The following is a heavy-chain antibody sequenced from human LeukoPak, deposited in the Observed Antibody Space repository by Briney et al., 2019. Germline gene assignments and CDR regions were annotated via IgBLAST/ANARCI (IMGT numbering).Heavy chain of an antibody. CDR1: GFTFSSYG. J-gene: IGHJ4*02. CDR3: AKDAPYCSGGSCYSVFDY. CDR2: IRYDGSNK. V-gene: IGHV3-30*02. D-gene: IGHD2-15*01. Sequence: GGSLRLSCAVSGFTFSSYGMHWVRQGPGKGLEWVAFIRYDGSNKYYADSVKGRFTISRDNSKNTLYLQMNSLRAEDTAVYYCAKDAPYCSGGSCYSVFDYWGQGTLVTVSS.